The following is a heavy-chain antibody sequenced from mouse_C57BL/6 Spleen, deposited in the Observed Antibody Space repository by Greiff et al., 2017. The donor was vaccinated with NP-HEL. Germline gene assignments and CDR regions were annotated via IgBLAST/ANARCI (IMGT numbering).Heavy chain of an antibody. Sequence: VQLQQSGPELVKPGASVKISCKASGYAFSSSWMNWVKQRPGKGLEWIGRIYPGDGDTNYNGKFKGKATLTADKSSSTAYMQISSLTSEDSAVYFCAQGYYGSSYDYAMDYWGQGTSVTVSS. CDR1: GYAFSSSW. V-gene: IGHV1-82*01. CDR2: IYPGDGDT. J-gene: IGHJ4*01. D-gene: IGHD1-1*01. CDR3: AQGYYGSSYDYAMDY.